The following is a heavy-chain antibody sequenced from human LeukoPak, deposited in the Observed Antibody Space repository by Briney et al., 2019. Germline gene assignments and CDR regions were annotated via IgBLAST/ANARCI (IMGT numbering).Heavy chain of an antibody. J-gene: IGHJ4*02. CDR3: ARGSSSYGGYFDY. D-gene: IGHD5-18*01. Sequence: PSETLSLTCVVSGGSIGSYYWSWIRQPPGKGLEWIGYIYYSGSTNYNPSLKSRVTISVDTSKNQFSLKLSSVTAADTAVYYCARGSSSYGGYFDYWGQGTLVTVSS. V-gene: IGHV4-59*01. CDR1: GGSIGSYY. CDR2: IYYSGST.